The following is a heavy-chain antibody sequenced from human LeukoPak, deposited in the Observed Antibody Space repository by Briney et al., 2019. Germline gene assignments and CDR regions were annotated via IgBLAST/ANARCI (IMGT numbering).Heavy chain of an antibody. CDR2: IYHSGST. Sequence: PSETLSLTCTVSGYSISSGYYWGWIRQPPGKGLEWIGSIYHSGSTYYNPSLKSRVTISVDTSKNQFSLKVRSVTATDTAVYYCARGRRDGYRLYYMDVWGKGTTVTISS. V-gene: IGHV4-38-2*02. D-gene: IGHD5-24*01. CDR1: GYSISSGYY. J-gene: IGHJ6*03. CDR3: ARGRRDGYRLYYMDV.